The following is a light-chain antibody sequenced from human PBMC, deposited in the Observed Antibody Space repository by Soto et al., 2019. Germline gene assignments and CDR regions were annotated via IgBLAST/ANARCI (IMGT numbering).Light chain of an antibody. CDR2: AAS. V-gene: IGKV1-39*01. CDR1: QSLTSNY. Sequence: DIQMTQSPSSLSASVGDRVTITCRPSQSLTSNYLNWYQQTPGRAPNLLIYAASSLQSGVPSRFSGSGSGTDFTLTISSLQPEDFATYYCQQTYTTPWTFGQGTKVEIK. CDR3: QQTYTTPWT. J-gene: IGKJ1*01.